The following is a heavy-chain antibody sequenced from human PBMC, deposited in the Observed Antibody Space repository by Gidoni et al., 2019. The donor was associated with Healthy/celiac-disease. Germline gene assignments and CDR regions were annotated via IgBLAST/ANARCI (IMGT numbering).Heavy chain of an antibody. CDR3: ARMDYGEFYYGMDV. Sequence: QVQLQQWGAGLLKPSETLSLTCAVYGGSFSGYYWSWIRQPPRKGLEWIGEINHSGSTNYNPSLKSRVTISVDTSKNQCSLKLSSVTAADTAVYYCARMDYGEFYYGMDVWGQGTTVTVSS. D-gene: IGHD4-17*01. V-gene: IGHV4-34*01. CDR2: INHSGST. J-gene: IGHJ6*02. CDR1: GGSFSGYY.